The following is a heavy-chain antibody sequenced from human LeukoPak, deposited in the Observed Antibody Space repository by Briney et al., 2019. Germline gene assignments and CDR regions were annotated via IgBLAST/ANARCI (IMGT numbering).Heavy chain of an antibody. Sequence: GGSLRLSCAASGFTFSHYEMNWVRQAPGKGLEWVSGINWNGGSTGYADSVKGRFTISRDNAKNSLYLQMNSLRAEDTALYYCARDQGVLRGPFDYWGQGTLVTVSS. CDR2: INWNGGST. J-gene: IGHJ4*02. V-gene: IGHV3-20*04. CDR1: GFTFSHYE. CDR3: ARDQGVLRGPFDY. D-gene: IGHD3-10*01.